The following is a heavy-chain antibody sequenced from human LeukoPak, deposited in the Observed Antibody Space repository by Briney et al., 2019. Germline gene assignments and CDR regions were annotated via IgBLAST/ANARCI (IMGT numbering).Heavy chain of an antibody. Sequence: GGSLRLSCAASGFTVSNNYMSWVRQAPGKGLEWVSVIYSGGSTYYADSVKGRYTISRDNSRNTLYLQMNSLRAEDTAVYYCARKTSSFSPLDYWGQGALVTVSS. J-gene: IGHJ4*02. CDR2: IYSGGST. D-gene: IGHD3-3*02. V-gene: IGHV3-66*02. CDR1: GFTVSNNY. CDR3: ARKTSSFSPLDY.